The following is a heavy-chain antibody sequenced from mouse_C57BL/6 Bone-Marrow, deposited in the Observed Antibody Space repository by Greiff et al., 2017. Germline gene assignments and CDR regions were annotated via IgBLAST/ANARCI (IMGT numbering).Heavy chain of an antibody. CDR1: GFSLTSYG. J-gene: IGHJ3*01. CDR3: ARPIYDGYPLAY. CDR2: IWRGGSS. D-gene: IGHD2-3*01. Sequence: VQLVESGPGLVQPSQSLSITCTVSGFSLTSYGVHWVRQSPGKGLEWLGVIWRGGSSDYNADFISRLSISKDNSKCQVFFKMNSLQADDTAIYYCARPIYDGYPLAYWGKGTLVTVSA. V-gene: IGHV2-2*01.